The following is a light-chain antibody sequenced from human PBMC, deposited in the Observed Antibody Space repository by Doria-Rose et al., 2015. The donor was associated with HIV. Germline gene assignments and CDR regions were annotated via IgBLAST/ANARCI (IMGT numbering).Light chain of an antibody. CDR3: HQYGTSLT. CDR2: DGS. Sequence: TQSPGTLSLSPGERATLSCRASQSFSSTYLAWYQQKSGQAPSLLIYDGSTRATGIPDRFSASGSGTDFTLTINRLEPEDFAPYYCHQYGTSLTFGQGTKVEI. J-gene: IGKJ1*01. CDR1: QSFSSTY. V-gene: IGKV3-20*01.